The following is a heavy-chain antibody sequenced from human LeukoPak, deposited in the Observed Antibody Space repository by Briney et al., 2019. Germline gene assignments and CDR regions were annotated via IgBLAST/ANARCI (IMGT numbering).Heavy chain of an antibody. CDR2: IYYSGST. CDR3: ARPNQLIAAAASDAFDI. D-gene: IGHD6-13*01. CDR1: GGSISSSSYY. V-gene: IGHV4-39*01. Sequence: KPSETLSLTCTVSGGSISSSSYYWGWIRQPPGKGLEWIGSIYYSGSTYYNPSLKSRVTISVDTSKNQFSLKLSSVTAADTAVYYCARPNQLIAAAASDAFDIWGQGTMVTVSS. J-gene: IGHJ3*02.